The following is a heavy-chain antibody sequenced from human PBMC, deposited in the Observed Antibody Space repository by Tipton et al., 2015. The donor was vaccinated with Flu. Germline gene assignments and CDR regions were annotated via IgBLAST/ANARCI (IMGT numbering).Heavy chain of an antibody. CDR3: AKDREYYYDSSGYYAFDY. D-gene: IGHD3-22*01. CDR1: GFTFSSYG. J-gene: IGHJ4*02. V-gene: IGHV3-30*18. CDR2: ISYDGSNK. Sequence: SLRLSCAASGFTFSSYGMHWVRQAPGKGLEWVAVISYDGSNKYYADSVKGRFTISRDNSKNTLYLQMNSLRAEDTAVYYCAKDREYYYDSSGYYAFDYWGQGTLVTVSS.